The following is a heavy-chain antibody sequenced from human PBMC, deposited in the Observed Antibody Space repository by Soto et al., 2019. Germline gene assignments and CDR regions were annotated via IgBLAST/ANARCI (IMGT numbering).Heavy chain of an antibody. CDR2: IIPILGLA. D-gene: IGHD3-22*01. V-gene: IGHV1-69*02. CDR1: GGTFSIYT. J-gene: IGHJ4*02. CDR3: ASRYDSSDY. Sequence: QVQLVQSGAEVKKPGSSVKVSCKASGGTFSIYTISWVRQAPGQGLEWMGRIIPILGLANYAQKFQGRATITADQSTSPAYMDLSSLRSEDTALYYCASRYDSSDYWGQGTLVTVSS.